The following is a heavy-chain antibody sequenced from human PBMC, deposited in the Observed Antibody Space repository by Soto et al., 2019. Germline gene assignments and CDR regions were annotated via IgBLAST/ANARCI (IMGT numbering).Heavy chain of an antibody. D-gene: IGHD1-1*01. V-gene: IGHV4-30-4*01. CDR2: IFYSGTT. CDR3: ARDLWVEPELYYYGMDV. Sequence: QVQVQESGPGLVRPSQTLSLTCTVSGDSISSADYYWSWIRQTPGKCLEWIGHIFYSGTTYYNPSLKSRLTISVDTSKNHFSLRLTSVTAADTAVYYCARDLWVEPELYYYGMDVWGQGTTVTVSS. CDR1: GDSISSADYY. J-gene: IGHJ6*02.